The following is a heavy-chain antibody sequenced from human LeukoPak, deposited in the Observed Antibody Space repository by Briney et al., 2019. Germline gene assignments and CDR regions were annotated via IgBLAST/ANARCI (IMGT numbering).Heavy chain of an antibody. J-gene: IGHJ4*02. D-gene: IGHD6-13*01. CDR2: ISSSSSAI. CDR3: ARDRKGGYSSSGRFDY. Sequence: PGGSLRLSCAASGFTFSSYSMSWVRQAPGKGLEWVSYISSSSSAIYYADSVKGRFTISRDNAKNSLYLQMNSLRDEDTAVYYCARDRKGGYSSSGRFDYWGQGTLVTVSS. CDR1: GFTFSSYS. V-gene: IGHV3-48*02.